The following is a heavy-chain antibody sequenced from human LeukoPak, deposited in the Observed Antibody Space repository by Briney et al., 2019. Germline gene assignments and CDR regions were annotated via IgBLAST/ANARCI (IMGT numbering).Heavy chain of an antibody. CDR2: ISNDGSAT. D-gene: IGHD3/OR15-3a*01. CDR3: ARGGLDHAFDL. J-gene: IGHJ3*01. CDR1: GFTLSTYW. Sequence: SGGSLRLSCAASGFTLSTYWMYWVRQGPGKGLEYVSRISNDGSATTYADSVKGRFSISRDNAKSTVYLQMNSLRPEDTAMLYCARGGLDHAFDLWGQGTMVSVSS. V-gene: IGHV3-74*01.